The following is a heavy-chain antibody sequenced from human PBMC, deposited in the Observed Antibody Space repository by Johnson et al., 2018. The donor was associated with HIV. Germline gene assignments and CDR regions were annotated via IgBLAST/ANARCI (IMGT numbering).Heavy chain of an antibody. Sequence: VQLVESGGGLVQPGGSLRLSCAASGFTVSSNYMSWVRQAPGKGLEWVSVIYSGGSTYYADSVKGRFTISRDNSKNTLYLQMNSLRADDTAVYYCARDYRCLTGSSSPSDAFDIWGQGTMVTVSS. CDR2: IYSGGST. J-gene: IGHJ3*02. V-gene: IGHV3-66*01. CDR3: ARDYRCLTGSSSPSDAFDI. D-gene: IGHD1-20*01. CDR1: GFTVSSNY.